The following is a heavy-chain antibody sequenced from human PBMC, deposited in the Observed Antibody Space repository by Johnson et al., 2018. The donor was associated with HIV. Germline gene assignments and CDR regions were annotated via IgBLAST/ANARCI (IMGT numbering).Heavy chain of an antibody. V-gene: IGHV3-7*05. CDR3: TTGISWFGAITFDI. CDR1: GFTFSDYG. Sequence: VQLVESGGGVVQPGGSLRLSCAASGFTFSDYGMHWVRQAPGKGLEWVANINQEGSENYYVDSVKGRFTISRDNAKSALYLQVHSLRVEDTAVYYCTTGISWFGAITFDIWGQGTMVTVSS. J-gene: IGHJ3*02. CDR2: INQEGSEN. D-gene: IGHD3-10*01.